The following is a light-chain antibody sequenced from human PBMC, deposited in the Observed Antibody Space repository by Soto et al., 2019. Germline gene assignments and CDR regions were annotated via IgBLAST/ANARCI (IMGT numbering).Light chain of an antibody. J-gene: IGLJ3*02. V-gene: IGLV1-40*01. CDR2: GNR. CDR3: QAYDYSLTASV. Sequence: QSVLTQPLSVSGAPGQRGTLSCTGNTSNLGTGYDVHWYQQLPGAAPKLVIFGNRNRPSGVPERFSGSKSGTSASLAITGLQAEDEADYYCQAYDYSLTASVFGGGTKLTVL. CDR1: TSNLGTGYD.